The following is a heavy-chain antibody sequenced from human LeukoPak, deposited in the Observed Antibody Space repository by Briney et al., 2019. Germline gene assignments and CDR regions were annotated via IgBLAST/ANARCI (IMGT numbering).Heavy chain of an antibody. J-gene: IGHJ3*02. Sequence: PSQTLSLTRTVSGDSISSRDYYWSWIRQPPGKGLEWIGYIYYSGSTSYNPSLKSRVTISVDTFKNQFSLRLSSVTAADTAVYSCVRGFDGHNAFDIWGQGTMVTVSS. CDR1: GDSISSRDYY. CDR2: IYYSGST. D-gene: IGHD3-9*01. V-gene: IGHV4-30-4*08. CDR3: VRGFDGHNAFDI.